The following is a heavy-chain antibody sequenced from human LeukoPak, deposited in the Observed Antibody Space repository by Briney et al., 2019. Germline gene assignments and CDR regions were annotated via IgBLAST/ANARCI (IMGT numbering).Heavy chain of an antibody. CDR2: ISGSGDST. J-gene: IGHJ4*02. Sequence: GGSLRVSCAASGFTFISYAMSWARQAPGRGLEWVSTISGSGDSTYYADSVKGRFTISRDNSKNTLYVQIKSLRADDTAVYYCAKGPRGDCSGGSCPGDSWGQGTLVTVSS. D-gene: IGHD2-15*01. V-gene: IGHV3-23*01. CDR1: GFTFISYA. CDR3: AKGPRGDCSGGSCPGDS.